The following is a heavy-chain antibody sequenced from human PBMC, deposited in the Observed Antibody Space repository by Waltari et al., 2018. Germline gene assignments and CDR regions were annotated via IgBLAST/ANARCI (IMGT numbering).Heavy chain of an antibody. CDR1: GFTFSSYA. V-gene: IGHV3-30-3*01. D-gene: IGHD2-21*01. CDR2: ISYDGSNK. CDR3: ARDIVVVGPGPFDY. J-gene: IGHJ4*02. Sequence: QVQLVESGGGVVQPGRSLRLSCAASGFTFSSYAMHWVRQAPGKGLEWVAVISYDGSNKYYADAGKGRFTISRDNSKNTLYLQMNSLRAEDTAVYYCARDIVVVGPGPFDYWGQGTLVTVSS.